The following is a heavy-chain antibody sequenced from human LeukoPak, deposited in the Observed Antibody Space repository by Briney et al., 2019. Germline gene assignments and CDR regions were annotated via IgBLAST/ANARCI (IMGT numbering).Heavy chain of an antibody. Sequence: GGSLRLSCAASGFTFSSYGMHWVRQAPGKGLEWVAFMRYDGSNKYYADSVKGRFTISRDNSKNTLYLQMNSLRAEDTAVYYCAKSTIEYSSTSYFDYWGQGTLVTVSS. CDR3: AKSTIEYSSTSYFDY. V-gene: IGHV3-30*02. CDR2: MRYDGSNK. D-gene: IGHD6-6*01. CDR1: GFTFSSYG. J-gene: IGHJ4*02.